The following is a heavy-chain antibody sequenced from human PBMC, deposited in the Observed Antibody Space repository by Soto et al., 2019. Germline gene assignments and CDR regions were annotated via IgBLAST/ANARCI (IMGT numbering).Heavy chain of an antibody. Sequence: GGALRVCCSASGVTFSSYEMNWVRQAPGKGLEWVSYISSSGSTIYYADSVKGRFTISRDNAKNSLYLQMNSLRAEDTAVYYCAIITYYYDSSGYYPLDYWGQGTLVTVSS. CDR3: AIITYYYDSSGYYPLDY. J-gene: IGHJ4*02. CDR1: GVTFSSYE. D-gene: IGHD3-22*01. CDR2: ISSSGSTI. V-gene: IGHV3-48*03.